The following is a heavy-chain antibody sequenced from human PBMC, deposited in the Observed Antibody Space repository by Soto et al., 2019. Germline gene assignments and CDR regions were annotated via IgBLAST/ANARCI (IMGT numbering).Heavy chain of an antibody. CDR1: GYTFTGYY. J-gene: IGHJ4*02. V-gene: IGHV1-2*04. D-gene: IGHD1-1*01. CDR2: INPNSGGT. CDR3: ARVATTLYSMCAFDY. Sequence: GASVKVSCKASGYTFTGYYMHWVRQAPGQGLEWMGWINPNSGGTNYAQKFQGWVTMTRDTSISTAYMELSRLRSDDTAVYYCARVATTLYSMCAFDYRGQGTLVTVSS.